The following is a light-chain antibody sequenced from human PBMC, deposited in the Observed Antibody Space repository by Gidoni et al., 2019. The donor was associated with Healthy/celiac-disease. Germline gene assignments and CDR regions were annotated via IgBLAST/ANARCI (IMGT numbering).Light chain of an antibody. CDR1: HGISSY. CDR3: QQYYSYPRT. J-gene: IGKJ1*01. CDR2: AAS. V-gene: IGKV1-8*01. Sequence: AIRITQSPSSLSASTGERVTITCRASHGISSYLAWYQQKPGKAPKLLIYAASTLPSVVPSRCSGSGSGTDFTLTISCLQSEDFATYYCQQYYSYPRTFGQGTKVEIK.